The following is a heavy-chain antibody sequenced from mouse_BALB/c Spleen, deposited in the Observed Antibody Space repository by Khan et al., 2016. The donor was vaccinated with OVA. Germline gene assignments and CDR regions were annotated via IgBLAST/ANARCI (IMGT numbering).Heavy chain of an antibody. Sequence: VQLQQSGAELAKPGASVKMSCKASGYTFNTYWMHWVKQRPGQGLEWIGYINPSTGYTEYKQKFKDKATLTTDKSTSTAYMQLNSLTSEDSTVYDYERRGVYGIITYWGQGTLVTVSA. CDR1: GYTFNTYW. J-gene: IGHJ3*01. CDR2: INPSTGYT. CDR3: ERRGVYGIITY. V-gene: IGHV1-7*01. D-gene: IGHD2-1*01.